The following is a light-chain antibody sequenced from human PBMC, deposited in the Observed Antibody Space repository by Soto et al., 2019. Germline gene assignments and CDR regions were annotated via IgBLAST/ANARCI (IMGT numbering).Light chain of an antibody. V-gene: IGKV4-1*01. CDR3: QQYYSTRT. CDR1: QSVLYSSNNKNY. Sequence: DSGMTQSPDSLAVSLGERATINCKSSQSVLYSSNNKNYLAWYQQKPGQPPKLLIYWASTRESGVPDRFSGSGSGTDFTLTISSLQAEDVAVYYCQQYYSTRTFGQGTKVDI. CDR2: WAS. J-gene: IGKJ1*01.